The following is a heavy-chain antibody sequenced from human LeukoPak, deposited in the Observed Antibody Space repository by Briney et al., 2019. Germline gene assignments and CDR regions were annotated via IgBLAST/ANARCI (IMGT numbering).Heavy chain of an antibody. Sequence: GGSLRLSCAASGFTFSSYAMSWVRQAPGKGLEWVSAISGSGGSTYYADSVKGRFTISRDNAKNTLYLQMNSLRAEDTAVYFCARAGASGTYYPMDNWGQGILVTVSS. D-gene: IGHD3-10*01. J-gene: IGHJ4*02. CDR2: ISGSGGST. V-gene: IGHV3-23*01. CDR3: ARAGASGTYYPMDN. CDR1: GFTFSSYA.